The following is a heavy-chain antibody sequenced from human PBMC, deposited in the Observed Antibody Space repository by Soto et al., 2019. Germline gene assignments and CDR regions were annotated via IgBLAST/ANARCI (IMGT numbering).Heavy chain of an antibody. V-gene: IGHV2-70*01. CDR1: GFSLTTHGVC. CDR3: ARTRISERVHHQFYSGMDG. D-gene: IGHD4-4*01. Sequence: SGPTLVNPTQTLTLTCSFSGFSLTTHGVCVSWIRQPPGKALEWLALIDWDDGKYYNTSLKTRLTISKDNSKNQVVLTLANVDPLDTATYFGARTRISERVHHQFYSGMDGWGQGTTVTVSS. J-gene: IGHJ6*02. CDR2: IDWDDGK.